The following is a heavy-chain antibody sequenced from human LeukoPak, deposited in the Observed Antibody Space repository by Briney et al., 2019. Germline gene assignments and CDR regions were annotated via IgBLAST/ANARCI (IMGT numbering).Heavy chain of an antibody. D-gene: IGHD2-21*02. CDR3: ARQVAYCGGDCYSYPDY. Sequence: GESLKISCKGPGYSFTSYWIGWVRQMPGKGLEWMGIIYPGDSDTRYSPSFQGQVTISANKSISTAYLQWSSLKASDTAMYYCARQVAYCGGDCYSYPDYWGQGTLVTVSS. CDR2: IYPGDSDT. CDR1: GYSFTSYW. J-gene: IGHJ4*02. V-gene: IGHV5-51*01.